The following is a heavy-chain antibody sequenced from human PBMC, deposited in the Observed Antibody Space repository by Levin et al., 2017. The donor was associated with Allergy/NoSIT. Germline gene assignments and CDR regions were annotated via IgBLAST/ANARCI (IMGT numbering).Heavy chain of an antibody. CDR3: ARSIVGTSCWGN. J-gene: IGHJ4*02. Sequence: RESLKISCKGSGYPFTAYWIGWLRQMPGKGLEWMGVIYPRDSDPIYSPSFQGQVTISSDKSTSTTYLQWNSLKDSDTAIYYCARSIVGTSCWGNWGQGTLVTVSS. V-gene: IGHV5-51*01. CDR2: IYPRDSDP. D-gene: IGHD1-26*01. CDR1: GYPFTAYW.